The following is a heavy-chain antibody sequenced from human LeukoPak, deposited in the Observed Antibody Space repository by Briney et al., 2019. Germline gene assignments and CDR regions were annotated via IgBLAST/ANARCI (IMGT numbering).Heavy chain of an antibody. D-gene: IGHD5-18*01. J-gene: IGHJ4*02. CDR3: ATTGYSYGPFDY. V-gene: IGHV1-24*01. CDR2: FDPEDGET. CDR1: GYTLTELS. Sequence: GASVKVSCKVSGYTLTELSMHWVRQAPGKGLEWMGGFDPEDGETIYAQKFQGRVTMTEDTSTDTAYMELSSLRSEDTAVYYCATTGYSYGPFDYWGQGTLVTVSS.